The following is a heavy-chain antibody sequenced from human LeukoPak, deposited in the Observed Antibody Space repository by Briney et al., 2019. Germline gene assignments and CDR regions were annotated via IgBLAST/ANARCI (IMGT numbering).Heavy chain of an antibody. CDR2: IYHSGST. CDR1: GGSISSYY. V-gene: IGHV4-59*12. D-gene: IGHD3-3*01. CDR3: ARDKGFGVAPIAFDI. J-gene: IGHJ3*02. Sequence: SETLSLTCTVSGGSISSYYWSWIRQPPGKGLEWIGYIYHSGSTYYNPSLKSRVTISADRSKNQFSLKLSSVTAADTAVYYCARDKGFGVAPIAFDIWGQGTMVTVSS.